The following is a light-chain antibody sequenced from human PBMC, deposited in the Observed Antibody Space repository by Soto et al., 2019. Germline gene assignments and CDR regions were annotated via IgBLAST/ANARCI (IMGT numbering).Light chain of an antibody. Sequence: QSVLTQPPSASGTPGPRVTISCSGSSSNVGGNTVNWYQQLPGTAPKLLIYNNNQRPSGVPDRFSGSKSGTSASLAISGLQSEDEADYYCAAWDDTLHALFGGGTKLTVL. CDR2: NNN. V-gene: IGLV1-44*01. CDR1: SSNVGGNT. J-gene: IGLJ3*02. CDR3: AAWDDTLHAL.